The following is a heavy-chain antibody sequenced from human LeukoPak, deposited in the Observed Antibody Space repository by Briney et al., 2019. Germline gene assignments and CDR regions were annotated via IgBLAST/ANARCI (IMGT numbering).Heavy chain of an antibody. D-gene: IGHD3-3*01. Sequence: GGSLRLSCAASGFTFSNAWMSWVRQAPGKGLEWVCRIKSKTDGGTTDYAAPVKGRFTISRDDSKNTLYLQMNSLKTEDTAVYYCTSDFWSGIYYFDYWGQGTLVTVSS. CDR2: IKSKTDGGTT. V-gene: IGHV3-15*01. CDR1: GFTFSNAW. J-gene: IGHJ4*02. CDR3: TSDFWSGIYYFDY.